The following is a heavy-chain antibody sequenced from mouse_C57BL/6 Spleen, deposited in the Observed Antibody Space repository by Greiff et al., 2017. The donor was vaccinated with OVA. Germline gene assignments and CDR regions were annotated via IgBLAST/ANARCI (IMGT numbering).Heavy chain of an antibody. V-gene: IGHV3-1*01. CDR2: ISYSGST. D-gene: IGHD2-3*01. J-gene: IGHJ3*01. Sequence: DVKLQESGPGMVKPSQSLSLTCTVTGYSITSGYDWHWIRHFPGNKLEWMGYISYSGSTNYNPSLQSRISITHDTSKNHFFLKLKSVTTEDTATYYCARDEDGYYGFAYWGQGTLVTVSA. CDR3: ARDEDGYYGFAY. CDR1: GYSITSGYD.